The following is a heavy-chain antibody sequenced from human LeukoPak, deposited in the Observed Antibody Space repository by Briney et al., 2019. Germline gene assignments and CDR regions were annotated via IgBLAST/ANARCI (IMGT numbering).Heavy chain of an antibody. D-gene: IGHD4-11*01. CDR2: IYNSGST. J-gene: IGHJ5*02. V-gene: IGHV4-39*06. Sequence: SETLSLTCTVSNGSISSSNLYCGWIRQPPGQGLEWLGTIYNSGSTYYNPSLKSRVTISVDTSKTQTPLKLSSVTAADTAVYYCARGRDDYSNYVVWFDPWGQGTLVTVSS. CDR1: NGSISSSNLY. CDR3: ARGRDDYSNYVVWFDP.